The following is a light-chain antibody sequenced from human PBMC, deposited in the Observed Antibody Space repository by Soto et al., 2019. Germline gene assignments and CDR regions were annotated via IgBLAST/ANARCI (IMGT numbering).Light chain of an antibody. J-gene: IGKJ1*01. CDR1: QSISSY. V-gene: IGKV1-39*01. CDR2: AAS. Sequence: DIQMTQSPSSLSASVGDRVTITCRASQSISSYLNWYQQKPGKAPKLLIYAASSLQSGVPSRFSGSGSVTAFTLTNSSLQPEDFATYYCQQSYSTPRTFGQGTKVEIK. CDR3: QQSYSTPRT.